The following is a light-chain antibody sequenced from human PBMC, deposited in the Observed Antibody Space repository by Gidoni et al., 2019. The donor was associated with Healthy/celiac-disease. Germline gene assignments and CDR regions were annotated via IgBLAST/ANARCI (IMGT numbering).Light chain of an antibody. CDR1: QSLLHSNGYNY. Sequence: DIVMTQSPLSLPVTPGDPASISCRSSQSLLHSNGYNYLDWYLQKPGQSPQLLIYLGSNRASGVPDRLSGSGSGTDFTLKISRVEAEDVGVYYCMQALQTPRTFXQXTKVEIK. J-gene: IGKJ1*01. V-gene: IGKV2-28*01. CDR2: LGS. CDR3: MQALQTPRT.